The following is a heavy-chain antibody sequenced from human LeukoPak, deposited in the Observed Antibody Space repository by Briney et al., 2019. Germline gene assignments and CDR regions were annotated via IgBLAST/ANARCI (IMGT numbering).Heavy chain of an antibody. Sequence: RASETLSLTCTVSGGSISRHYWSWIRQPPGKGLEWIGYVYYTGSTNYNPSLKSRVTISVDTSKNQFSLKLSSVTAADTAVYYSARHWYYYDSSGYLLNWFDPWGQGTLVTVSS. J-gene: IGHJ5*02. D-gene: IGHD3-22*01. CDR3: ARHWYYYDSSGYLLNWFDP. CDR1: GGSISRHY. V-gene: IGHV4-59*08. CDR2: VYYTGST.